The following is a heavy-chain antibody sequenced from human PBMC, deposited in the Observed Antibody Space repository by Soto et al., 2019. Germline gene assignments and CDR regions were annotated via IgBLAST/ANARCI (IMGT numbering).Heavy chain of an antibody. CDR2: IDPSDSYT. CDR3: ARGGYYYDSSGYYSYYFDY. Sequence: PGESLKISCKGSGYSFTSYWISWVRQMPGKGLEWMGRIDPSDSYTNYSPSFQGHVTIPADKSISTAYLQWSSLKASDTAMYYCARGGYYYDSSGYYSYYFDYWGQGTLVTVSS. D-gene: IGHD3-22*01. V-gene: IGHV5-10-1*01. CDR1: GYSFTSYW. J-gene: IGHJ4*02.